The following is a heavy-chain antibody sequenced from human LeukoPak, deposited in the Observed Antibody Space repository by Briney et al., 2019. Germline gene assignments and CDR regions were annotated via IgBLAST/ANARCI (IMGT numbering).Heavy chain of an antibody. CDR2: IKQDGSEK. CDR1: GFTFSSYW. D-gene: IGHD6-25*01. J-gene: IGHJ4*02. V-gene: IGHV3-7*03. Sequence: PGGSLRFSCAASGFTFSSYWMNWVRQAPGKGLEWVANIKQDGSEKYYVDSVKGRFTISRDNAKNSLYLQMNSLRAEDTAIYYCARDCGGYGRRDCYWGQGTLVTVSS. CDR3: ARDCGGYGRRDCY.